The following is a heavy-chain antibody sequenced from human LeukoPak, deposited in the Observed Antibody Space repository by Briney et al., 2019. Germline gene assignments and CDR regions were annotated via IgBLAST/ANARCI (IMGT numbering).Heavy chain of an antibody. J-gene: IGHJ6*03. CDR2: IFPFFGTT. V-gene: IGHV1-69*06. D-gene: IGHD2-15*01. CDR1: GGTFSSYA. Sequence: SVKVSCKASGGTFSSYAISWVRQAPGQGLEWMGGIFPFFGTTNYAQRFQGRVTITADKSTSTAYMELSSLRSEDTAIYYCARSVAAQLAGYYYLDVWGKGTTVTVSS. CDR3: ARSVAAQLAGYYYLDV.